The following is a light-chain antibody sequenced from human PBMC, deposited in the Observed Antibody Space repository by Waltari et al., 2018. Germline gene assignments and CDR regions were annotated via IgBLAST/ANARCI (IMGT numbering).Light chain of an antibody. V-gene: IGKV1-5*03. J-gene: IGKJ1*01. CDR1: QSIGSW. CDR2: KAS. CDR3: QQYSSYWT. Sequence: DIQMTQSPSTLSASVGDRVTITCRASQSIGSWLAWYQQKPGKAPKLLIYKASSLESGVPSRVSGSGSGTEFTLTISSLQPDDFATYYCQQYSSYWTFGQGTKVEIK.